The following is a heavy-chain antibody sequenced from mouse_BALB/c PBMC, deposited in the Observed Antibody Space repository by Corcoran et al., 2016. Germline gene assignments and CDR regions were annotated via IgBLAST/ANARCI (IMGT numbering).Heavy chain of an antibody. D-gene: IGHD1-1*01. Sequence: EVQLQQSGPELVKPGASMKISCKASGYSFTGYTMNWVKQRHGQNLEWIALINPYNGGTSYNQKFKGKATVTADKSSSTAYMQLLRLTSEDSAFYDCESLVYHYYLDYWGQGTTLTVSS. CDR1: GYSFTGYT. V-gene: IGHV1-18*01. CDR2: INPYNGGT. J-gene: IGHJ2*01. CDR3: ESLVYHYYLDY.